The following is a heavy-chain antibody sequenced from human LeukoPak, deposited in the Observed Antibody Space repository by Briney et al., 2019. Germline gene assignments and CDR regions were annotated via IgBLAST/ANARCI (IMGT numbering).Heavy chain of an antibody. J-gene: IGHJ4*02. CDR1: GFTFSSYG. Sequence: TGGSLGLSCAASGFTFSSYGMHCVRQAPGKGLEWVAVISYDGSNKYYADSVKGRFTISRDNSKNTLYLQMNSLRAEDTAVYYCANDEQWLVRIGDYWGQGTLVTVSS. V-gene: IGHV3-30*18. D-gene: IGHD6-19*01. CDR3: ANDEQWLVRIGDY. CDR2: ISYDGSNK.